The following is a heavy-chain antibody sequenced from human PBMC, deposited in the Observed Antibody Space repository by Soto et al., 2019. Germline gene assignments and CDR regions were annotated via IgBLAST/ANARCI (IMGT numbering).Heavy chain of an antibody. V-gene: IGHV3-74*01. CDR2: INSDGSST. Sequence: RLSCAASGFTFSSYWMHWVRQAPGKGLVWVSRINSDGSSTSYADSVKGRFTISRDNAKNTLYLQMNSLRAEDTAVYYRARVSGGTIFGVVADFDYWGQGTLVTVSS. CDR3: ARVSGGTIFGVVADFDY. D-gene: IGHD3-3*01. J-gene: IGHJ4*02. CDR1: GFTFSSYW.